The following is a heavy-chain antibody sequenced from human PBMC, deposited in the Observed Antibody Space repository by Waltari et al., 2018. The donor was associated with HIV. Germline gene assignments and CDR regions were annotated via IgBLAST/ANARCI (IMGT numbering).Heavy chain of an antibody. J-gene: IGHJ6*02. D-gene: IGHD2-21*01. V-gene: IGHV4-39*01. CDR2: IYYSGST. CDR3: ARTNSTQYYYYYYGMDV. Sequence: QLQLQESGPGLVKPSEPLSLTCPVSGGSISSSSYSWRWLRPHPGQGPEWLGRIYYSGSTYYNPSLKSRVTISVDTSKNQFSLKLSSVTAADTAVYYCARTNSTQYYYYYYGMDVWGQGTTVTVSS. CDR1: GGSISSSSYS.